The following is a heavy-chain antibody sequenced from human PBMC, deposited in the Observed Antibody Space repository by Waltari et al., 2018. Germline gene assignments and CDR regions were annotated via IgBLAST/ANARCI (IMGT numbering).Heavy chain of an antibody. J-gene: IGHJ4*02. V-gene: IGHV3-21*01. CDR2: ISSSSSYI. Sequence: EVQLVESGGGLFKPGGSLRLSCAASGFPFSSYGLNWVRPAPGKGLEWVSSISSSSSYIYYADSVKGRFTISRDNAKNSLYLQMNSLRAEDTAVYYCARSGVVPDYFDYWGQGTLVTVSS. CDR1: GFPFSSYG. CDR3: ARSGVVPDYFDY. D-gene: IGHD2-15*01.